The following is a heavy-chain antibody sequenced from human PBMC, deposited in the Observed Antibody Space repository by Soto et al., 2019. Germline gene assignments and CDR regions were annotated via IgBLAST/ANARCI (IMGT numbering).Heavy chain of an antibody. CDR2: INPSGGST. CDR1: GYTFTTYE. V-gene: IGHV1-46*01. J-gene: IGHJ3*02. CDR3: ATDLRVVAARDAFDI. Sequence: XSVKVSFNPSGYTFTTYEMPVLRHTPGQGLEWMGIINPSGGSTRYAQKFQGRVTMTEDTSTDTAYMELSSLRSADTAVYYCATDLRVVAARDAFDIWGQGTMVTVSS. D-gene: IGHD2-15*01.